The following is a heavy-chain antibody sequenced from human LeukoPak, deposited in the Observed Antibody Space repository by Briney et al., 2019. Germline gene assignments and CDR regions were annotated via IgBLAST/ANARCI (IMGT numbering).Heavy chain of an antibody. V-gene: IGHV4-34*01. D-gene: IGHD6-13*01. Sequence: PSETLSLTCAVYGGSFSGYYWSWIRQPPGKGLEWIGEINHSGSTNYNPSLKSRVTISVDTSKNQFSLKLSSVTAADTAVYYCARGNLVAAAGTYYFDYWGQGTLVTVSS. J-gene: IGHJ4*02. CDR3: ARGNLVAAAGTYYFDY. CDR1: GGSFSGYY. CDR2: INHSGST.